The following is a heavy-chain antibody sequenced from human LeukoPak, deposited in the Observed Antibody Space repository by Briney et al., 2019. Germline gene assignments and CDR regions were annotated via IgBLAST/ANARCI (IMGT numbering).Heavy chain of an antibody. CDR1: GGSFSGYY. J-gene: IGHJ4*02. Sequence: PSETLSLTCAVYGGSFSGYYWSWIRQPPGKGLEWIGEINHSGSTNYNPSLKSRVTISVDTSKNQFSLKLSSVTAADTAVYYCARGSAAMVEYWGQGNLVTVSS. CDR3: ARGSAAMVEY. D-gene: IGHD5-18*01. V-gene: IGHV4-34*01. CDR2: INHSGST.